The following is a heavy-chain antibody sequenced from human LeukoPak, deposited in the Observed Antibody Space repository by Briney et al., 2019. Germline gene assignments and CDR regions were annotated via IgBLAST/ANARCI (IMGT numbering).Heavy chain of an antibody. CDR3: ARAVADAFDI. CDR1: GGSISSYY. Sequence: SETLSLTCTVSGGSISSYYWSWIRQPPGKGLEWIGYIYYSGSTNYNPSLKSRVTISVDTSKNQFSLELSSVTAADTAVYYCARAVADAFDIWGQGTMVTVSS. CDR2: IYYSGST. V-gene: IGHV4-59*01. D-gene: IGHD6-19*01. J-gene: IGHJ3*02.